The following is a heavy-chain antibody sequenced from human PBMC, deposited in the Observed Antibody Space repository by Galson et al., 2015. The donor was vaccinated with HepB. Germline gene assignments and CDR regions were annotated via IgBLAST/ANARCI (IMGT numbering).Heavy chain of an antibody. D-gene: IGHD5-24*01. V-gene: IGHV3-21*01. CDR1: GFTFSSYS. Sequence: LRLSCAASGFTFSSYSMNWVRQAPGKGLEWVSSISSSSSYIYYADSVKGRFTISRDNAKNSLYLQMNSLRAEDTAVYYCARWALEMATIDYWGQGTLVTVSS. J-gene: IGHJ4*02. CDR3: ARWALEMATIDY. CDR2: ISSSSSYI.